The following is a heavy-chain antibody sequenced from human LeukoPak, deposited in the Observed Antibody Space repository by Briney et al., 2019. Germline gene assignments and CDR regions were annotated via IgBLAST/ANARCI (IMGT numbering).Heavy chain of an antibody. CDR2: IYHSGST. J-gene: IGHJ6*03. V-gene: IGHV4-38-2*01. Sequence: SETLSLTCAVSGYSISSGYYWGWIRQPPGKGLEWVGSIYHSGSTYYNPSLKSRVTISVDTSRNQFSLKLSSVTAADTAVYYCARHRDGYDYYYYMDVWGKGTTVTVSS. D-gene: IGHD5-24*01. CDR3: ARHRDGYDYYYYMDV. CDR1: GYSISSGYY.